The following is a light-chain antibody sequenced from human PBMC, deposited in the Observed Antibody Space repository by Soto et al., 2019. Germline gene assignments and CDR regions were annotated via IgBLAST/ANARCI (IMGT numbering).Light chain of an antibody. CDR1: SSNIGNNY. V-gene: IGLV1-51*01. J-gene: IGLJ2*01. Sequence: QSVLTQPPSVSAAPGQMVTISCSGSSSNIGNNYVSWYRQLPGTAPKLLIYDNNKRPSGIPDRFSGSKSGTSATLGITGFQTGDEADYYCGTWDSSLSAEIFGGGTKLTVL. CDR3: GTWDSSLSAEI. CDR2: DNN.